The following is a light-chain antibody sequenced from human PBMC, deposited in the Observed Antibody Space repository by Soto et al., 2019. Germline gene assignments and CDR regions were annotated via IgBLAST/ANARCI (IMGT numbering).Light chain of an antibody. J-gene: IGKJ4*01. CDR3: QKYNSAPLT. V-gene: IGKV1-27*01. CDR2: ATS. Sequence: DVQMTQSPSSLSEFVRDRVTITCRASQGIAPYLAWFQQKPGKVPKLLIYATSTLQSGVPSRFSGSGSGTDFTLTINSLQPEDVGTYYCQKYNSAPLTFGGGTKVEIK. CDR1: QGIAPY.